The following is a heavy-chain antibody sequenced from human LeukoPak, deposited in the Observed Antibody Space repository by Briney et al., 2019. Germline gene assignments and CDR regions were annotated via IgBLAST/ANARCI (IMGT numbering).Heavy chain of an antibody. CDR3: AKDWASMVPDS. J-gene: IGHJ4*02. CDR1: GCTLTSYD. D-gene: IGHD3-10*01. CDR2: IRYDGSNK. V-gene: IGHV3-30*02. Sequence: PGGSLRLSCAASGCTLTSYDMHWVGQAPGKGLEWVAFIRYDGSNKYYADSVKGRFTISKDTSKTTLYLQMNSLRAEDTAVYYCAKDWASMVPDSWGQGTLVSVSS.